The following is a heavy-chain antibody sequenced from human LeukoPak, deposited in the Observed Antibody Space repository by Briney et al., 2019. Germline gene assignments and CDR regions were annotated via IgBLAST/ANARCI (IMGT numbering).Heavy chain of an antibody. V-gene: IGHV3-53*01. Sequence: GGSLRLSCAASGFTLSSYAMSWVRQAPGKGLEWVSFIYSGGNTYYADSVKGRFTISRDNSKNTVHLQMNSLRAEDTAMYYCARRAGDYSHPYGYWGQGTLVTVSS. CDR3: ARRAGDYSHPYGY. CDR2: IYSGGNT. D-gene: IGHD3-22*01. J-gene: IGHJ4*02. CDR1: GFTLSSYA.